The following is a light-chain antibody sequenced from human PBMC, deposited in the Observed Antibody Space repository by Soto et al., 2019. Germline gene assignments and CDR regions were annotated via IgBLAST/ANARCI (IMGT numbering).Light chain of an antibody. Sequence: IHMTHSPSSLSASLLYRFTITFRSSQTITNNLNWYQQQSGKAPKLLIYATDTLQSGVPSRFSGSGSGTDYTLTISSLQPEDFATYYCQQYNSYSGTFGQGTKV. CDR3: QQYNSYSGT. CDR2: ATD. J-gene: IGKJ1*01. CDR1: QTITNN. V-gene: IGKV1-39*01.